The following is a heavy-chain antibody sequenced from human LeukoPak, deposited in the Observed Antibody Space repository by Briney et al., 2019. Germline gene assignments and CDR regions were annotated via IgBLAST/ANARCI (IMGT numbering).Heavy chain of an antibody. CDR1: GGSISSSNW. V-gene: IGHV4-4*02. D-gene: IGHD4-17*01. Sequence: SETLSLTCAVSGGSISSSNWWSWVRQPPGKGLEWIGEIYHSGSTNYNPSLKSRVTISVDKSKNQFSLKLSSVTAADTAVFYCARDGHYGDYAPAPADAFDIWGQGTMVTVSS. J-gene: IGHJ3*02. CDR2: IYHSGST. CDR3: ARDGHYGDYAPAPADAFDI.